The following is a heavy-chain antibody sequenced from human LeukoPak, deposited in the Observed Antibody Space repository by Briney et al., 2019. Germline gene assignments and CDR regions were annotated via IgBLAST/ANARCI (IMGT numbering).Heavy chain of an antibody. CDR1: GYTFTSYG. CDR2: ISAYNGNT. V-gene: IGHV1-18*01. Sequence: ASVKVSCKASGYTFTSYGISWVRQAPGQGLEWMGWISAYNGNTNYAQKLQGRVTMTTDTSTSTAYMELRSLRSDDTAVYYCARLQPRIAAAGTAYYYYMDVWGKGTTVTVSS. J-gene: IGHJ6*03. D-gene: IGHD6-13*01. CDR3: ARLQPRIAAAGTAYYYYMDV.